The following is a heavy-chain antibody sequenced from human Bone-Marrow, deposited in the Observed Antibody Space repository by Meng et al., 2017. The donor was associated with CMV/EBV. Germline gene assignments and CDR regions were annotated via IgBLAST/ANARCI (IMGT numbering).Heavy chain of an antibody. J-gene: IGHJ4*02. CDR1: GGSISSYY. CDR2: IYYSGSA. D-gene: IGHD3-22*01. Sequence: SETLSLTCTVSGGSISSYYWSWIRQPPGKGLEWIGYIYYSGSAKYNPSLKSRLTISVDTSKNQFSLQLSSVTAADTAVYYCARASYDSSGYYYYFDQWGQGTLVTGSS. V-gene: IGHV4-59*01. CDR3: ARASYDSSGYYYYFDQ.